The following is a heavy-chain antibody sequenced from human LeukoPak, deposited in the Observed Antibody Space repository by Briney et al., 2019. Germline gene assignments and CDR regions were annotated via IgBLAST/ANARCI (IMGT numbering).Heavy chain of an antibody. J-gene: IGHJ4*02. V-gene: IGHV4-61*08. D-gene: IGHD6-19*01. CDR2: IYYSGST. CDR3: AREYSSGWYGFDY. Sequence: SQTLSLTCTVSGGSISSGGYYWSWIRQPPGKGLEWIGYIYYSGSTNYNPSLKSRVTKSVDTSKNQFSLKLSSVTAADTAVYYCAREYSSGWYGFDYWGQGTLVTVSS. CDR1: GGSISSGGYY.